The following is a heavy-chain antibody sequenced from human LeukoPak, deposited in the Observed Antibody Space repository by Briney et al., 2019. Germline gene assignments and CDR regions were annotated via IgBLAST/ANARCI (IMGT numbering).Heavy chain of an antibody. CDR1: GYTFTSYG. CDR2: ISAYNGNT. D-gene: IGHD2-2*01. V-gene: IGHV1-18*01. CDR3: ARLWRDIVVVPAAIAQFDY. Sequence: ASVKVSCKASGYTFTSYGISWLRQAPGQGLEWMGWISAYNGNTNYAQKLQGRVTMTTDTSTSTAYMELRSLRSDDTAVYYCARLWRDIVVVPAAIAQFDYWGQGTLVTVSS. J-gene: IGHJ4*02.